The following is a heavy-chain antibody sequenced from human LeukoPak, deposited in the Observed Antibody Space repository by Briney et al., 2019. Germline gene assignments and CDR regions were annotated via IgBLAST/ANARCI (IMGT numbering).Heavy chain of an antibody. V-gene: IGHV4-39*02. CDR2: IYYSGST. D-gene: IGHD5-24*01. Sequence: SETLSLTCTVSGGSISSSSYYWGWIRQPPGKGLEWIGSIYYSGSTYYHPSLKSLLTVSVDTSKNHFSLKLSSVTAADTAVYYCARPRRDGYIDAFDIWGQGTMVTVSP. J-gene: IGHJ3*02. CDR3: ARPRRDGYIDAFDI. CDR1: GGSISSSSYY.